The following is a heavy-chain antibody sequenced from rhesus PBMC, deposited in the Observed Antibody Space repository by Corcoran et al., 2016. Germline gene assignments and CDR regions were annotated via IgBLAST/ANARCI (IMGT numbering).Heavy chain of an antibody. D-gene: IGHD2-21*01. CDR1: GYTFTDYY. CDR2: VDPEDGEA. CDR3: ATYCTGSGCYFDY. Sequence: EVQLVQSGAEVKKPGASVQISCQASGYTFTDYYLHWVRQAPGKGLEWMGLVDPEDGEAINAQKCQDRVTITADTSTDTAYMELSSLRSEDTAVYYCATYCTGSGCYFDYWGQGVLVTVSS. V-gene: IGHV1-111*02. J-gene: IGHJ4*01.